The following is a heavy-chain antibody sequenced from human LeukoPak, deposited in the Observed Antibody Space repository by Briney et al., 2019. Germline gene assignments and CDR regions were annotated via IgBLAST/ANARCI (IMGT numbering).Heavy chain of an antibody. J-gene: IGHJ6*03. CDR2: INWNSGDI. D-gene: IGHD5-12*01. V-gene: IGHV3-9*01. Sequence: PGGSLRLSCTASGFTFDDYAMHWVRQAPGKGLEWVSGINWNSGDIGYADSVKGRFTISRDNAKNALFLQMNSLRAEGTAVYYCAKASGYRYYYYYMDVWGKGTTVTVSS. CDR1: GFTFDDYA. CDR3: AKASGYRYYYYYMDV.